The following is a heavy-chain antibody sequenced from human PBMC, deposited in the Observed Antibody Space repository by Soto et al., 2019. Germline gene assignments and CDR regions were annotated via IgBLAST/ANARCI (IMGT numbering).Heavy chain of an antibody. Sequence: SETLSLTCTVSGGSISSYYWSWIRQPPGKGLEWIGYIYYSGSTNYNPSLKSRVTISVDTSKNQFSLKLSSVTAADTAVYYCARDIAMTTGDYGAFDIWGQGTMVTVS. J-gene: IGHJ3*02. CDR2: IYYSGST. V-gene: IGHV4-59*01. CDR1: GGSISSYY. D-gene: IGHD4-17*01. CDR3: ARDIAMTTGDYGAFDI.